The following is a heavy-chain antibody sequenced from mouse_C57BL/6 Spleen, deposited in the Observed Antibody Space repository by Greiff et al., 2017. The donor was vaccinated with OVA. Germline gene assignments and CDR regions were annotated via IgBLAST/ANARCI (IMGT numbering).Heavy chain of an antibody. D-gene: IGHD2-5*01. Sequence: EVQLVESGGGLVQPKGSLKLSCAASGFSFNTYAMNWVRQAPGKGLEWVARIRSKSNNYATYYADSVKDRFTISRDDSESMLYLQMNNLKTEDTAMYYCVRSYSNYWYFDVWGTGTTVTVSS. CDR2: IRSKSNNYAT. CDR3: VRSYSNYWYFDV. J-gene: IGHJ1*03. CDR1: GFSFNTYA. V-gene: IGHV10-1*01.